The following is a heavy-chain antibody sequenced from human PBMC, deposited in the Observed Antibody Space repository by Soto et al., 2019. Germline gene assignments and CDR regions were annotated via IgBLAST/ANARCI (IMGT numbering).Heavy chain of an antibody. D-gene: IGHD1-1*01. V-gene: IGHV1-18*01. Sequence: QVHLVQSGAEVKKPGASVKVSCKGSGYAFTTYGITWVRQAPGQGLQWMGWISAHNGNTNYAQKLQGRVTVTRDTSTSTAYMELRSLRSDDTAVYYCARGRYGDYWGQGALVTVSS. CDR1: GYAFTTYG. CDR2: ISAHNGNT. J-gene: IGHJ4*02. CDR3: ARGRYGDY.